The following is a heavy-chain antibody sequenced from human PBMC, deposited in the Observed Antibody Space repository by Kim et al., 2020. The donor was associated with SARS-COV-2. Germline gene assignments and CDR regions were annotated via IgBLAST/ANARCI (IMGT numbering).Heavy chain of an antibody. CDR1: GGSISSYY. CDR3: ARGQHQLLGSLDY. V-gene: IGHV4-59*13. D-gene: IGHD2-2*01. J-gene: IGHJ4*02. CDR2: IYYSGST. Sequence: SETLSLTCTVSGGSISSYYWSWIRQPPGKGLEWIGYIYYSGSTNYNPSLKSRVTISVDTSKNQFSLKLSSVTAADTAVYYCARGQHQLLGSLDYWGQGTPVTVAS.